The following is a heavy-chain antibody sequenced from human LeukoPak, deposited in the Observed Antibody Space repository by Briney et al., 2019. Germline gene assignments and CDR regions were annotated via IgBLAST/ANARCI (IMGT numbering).Heavy chain of an antibody. V-gene: IGHV3-7*01. CDR2: IKQDGSDK. D-gene: IGHD3-10*01. CDR1: GFTFSSSW. CDR3: ARHSSGSYYTY. J-gene: IGHJ4*02. Sequence: GGSLRLSRAASGFTFSSSWMSWVRQAPGKGLEWVAHIKQDGSDKYYVDSVKGRLTISRDNAKNSLYLQLNSLRVEDTAMYYCARHSSGSYYTYWGQGTLVTVSS.